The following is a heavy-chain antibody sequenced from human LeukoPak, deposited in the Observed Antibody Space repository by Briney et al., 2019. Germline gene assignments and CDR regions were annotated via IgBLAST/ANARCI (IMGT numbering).Heavy chain of an antibody. D-gene: IGHD1-7*01. Sequence: GGSLRLSCAASGFTFSSYSMNWVRQTPGKGLEWVAATSSSDAGTYHADSVRGRFTISRDNSKNTLYLQMNSLRAEDTAVYYCAKDQRMLELLDRLGTLDYWGQGTLVTVSS. CDR1: GFTFSSYS. CDR3: AKDQRMLELLDRLGTLDY. V-gene: IGHV3-23*01. CDR2: TSSSDAGT. J-gene: IGHJ4*02.